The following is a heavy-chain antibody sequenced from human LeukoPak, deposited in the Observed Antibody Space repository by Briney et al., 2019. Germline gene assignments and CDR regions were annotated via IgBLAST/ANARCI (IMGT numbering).Heavy chain of an antibody. CDR2: IYYSGST. D-gene: IGHD2-2*01. CDR3: ARDRGSTSAIPRHYYYGMDV. CDR1: GGSISSGGYS. Sequence: SQTLSLTCAVSGGSISSGGYSWSWMRQPPGKGLEWNGYIYYSGSTNYNPSLKSRVTISVDTSKNQFSLKLSSVTAADTAVYYCARDRGSTSAIPRHYYYGMDVWGQGTTVTVSS. J-gene: IGHJ6*02. V-gene: IGHV4-61*08.